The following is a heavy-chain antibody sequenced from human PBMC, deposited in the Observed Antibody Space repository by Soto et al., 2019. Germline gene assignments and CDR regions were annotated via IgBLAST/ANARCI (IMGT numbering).Heavy chain of an antibody. V-gene: IGHV3-33*01. D-gene: IGHD5-18*01. Sequence: QVQLVESGGGVVQPGRSLRLSCAASGFTFSSYGMHWFRQAPGKGLEWVAVIWYDGSNKYYADSVKGRFTISIDNSKNTLYLQMNSLRAEDTAVYYCASHTGGYSRHYYYYYMDVWGKGTTVTVSS. CDR2: IWYDGSNK. CDR3: ASHTGGYSRHYYYYYMDV. CDR1: GFTFSSYG. J-gene: IGHJ6*03.